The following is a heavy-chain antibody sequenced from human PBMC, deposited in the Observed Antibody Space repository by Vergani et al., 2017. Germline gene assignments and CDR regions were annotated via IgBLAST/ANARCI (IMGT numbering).Heavy chain of an antibody. D-gene: IGHD2-2*02. Sequence: QVQLQESGPGLVKPSETLSLTCTVSGGSISSYYWSWIRQPPGKGLEWIGYIYYSGSTNSNPSLKSRVTISVDTSKNQFSLKLSPVTAADTAVYYCATIGYRRWGYYFDYRGQGILVTVSS. CDR2: IYYSGST. V-gene: IGHV4-59*01. J-gene: IGHJ4*02. CDR3: ATIGYRRWGYYFDY. CDR1: GGSISSYY.